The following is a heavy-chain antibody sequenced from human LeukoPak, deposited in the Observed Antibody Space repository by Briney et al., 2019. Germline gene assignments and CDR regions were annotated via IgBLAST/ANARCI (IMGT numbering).Heavy chain of an antibody. CDR2: VYYSGST. J-gene: IGHJ4*02. Sequence: SETLSLTCAVYGGSFSGYYWSWIRQPPGKGLEWIGSVYYSGSTHYIPSLKSRVIISVDTSKNQFSLKLKSVTAADTAVYYCARRDGYNFYFDYWGQGTLVTVSS. V-gene: IGHV4-34*01. CDR3: ARRDGYNFYFDY. D-gene: IGHD5-24*01. CDR1: GGSFSGYY.